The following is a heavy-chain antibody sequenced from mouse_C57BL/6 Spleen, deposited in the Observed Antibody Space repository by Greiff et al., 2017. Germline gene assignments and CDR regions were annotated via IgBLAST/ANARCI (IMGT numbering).Heavy chain of an antibody. Sequence: EVMLVESGGGLVKPGGSLKLSCAASGFTFSDYGMHWVRQAPEKGLAWVAYISSGSSTLYYADTVKGRFTISRDNAKNTLFLQMPSLRSEDTAMYYCANSDGFYAMDYWGKGTSVTVSS. D-gene: IGHD2-3*01. CDR3: ANSDGFYAMDY. CDR2: ISSGSSTL. CDR1: GFTFSDYG. J-gene: IGHJ4*01. V-gene: IGHV5-17*01.